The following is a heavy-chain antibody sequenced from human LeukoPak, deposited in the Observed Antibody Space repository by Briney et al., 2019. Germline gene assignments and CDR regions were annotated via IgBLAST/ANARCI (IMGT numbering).Heavy chain of an antibody. V-gene: IGHV3-23*01. D-gene: IGHD3-22*01. J-gene: IGHJ4*02. CDR1: GFTFSSYA. CDR2: ISGSGGST. CDR3: AKTPLEYYDSSGPSDY. Sequence: GGSLRLSCAASGFTFSSYAMSWVRQAPGKGLEWVSAISGSGGSTYYADSVKGRFTISRDNSKNTLYLQMNSLRAEDTAVYYCAKTPLEYYDSSGPSDYWGQGTLVTVSS.